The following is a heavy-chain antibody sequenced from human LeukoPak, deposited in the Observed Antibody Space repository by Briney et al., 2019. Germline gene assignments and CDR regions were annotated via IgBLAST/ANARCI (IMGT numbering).Heavy chain of an antibody. CDR1: GFTVSSNY. CDR2: IYSGGST. J-gene: IGHJ4*02. CDR3: ARYGNYGDYVDY. Sequence: GGSLRLSCAASGFTVSSNYMSWVRQAPGKGLEWVSVIYSGGSTYYADSVKGRFTISRDNSENTLYLQMNSLRAEDTAVYYCARYGNYGDYVDYWGQGTLVTVSS. V-gene: IGHV3-53*01. D-gene: IGHD4-17*01.